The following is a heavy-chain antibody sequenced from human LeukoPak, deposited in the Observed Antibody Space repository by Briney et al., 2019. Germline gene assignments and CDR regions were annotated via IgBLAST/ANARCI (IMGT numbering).Heavy chain of an antibody. CDR3: ARNDITMIVVVNNFDY. V-gene: IGHV4-38-2*02. CDR1: GYSISSGYY. CDR2: IYHSGST. Sequence: PSETLSPTCTVSGYSISSGYYWGWIRQPPGKGLEWIGSIYHSGSTYYNPSLKSRVTISVDTSKNQFSLKLSSVTAADTAVYYCARNDITMIVVVNNFDYWGQGTLVTVSS. D-gene: IGHD3-22*01. J-gene: IGHJ4*02.